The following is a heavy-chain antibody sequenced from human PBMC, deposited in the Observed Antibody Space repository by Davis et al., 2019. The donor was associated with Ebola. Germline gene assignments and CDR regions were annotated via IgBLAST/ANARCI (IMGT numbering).Heavy chain of an antibody. J-gene: IGHJ5*02. D-gene: IGHD6-6*01. CDR2: IKSKRDGGKI. V-gene: IGHV3-15*07. Sequence: GGSLRLSCAASGLTFNNAWMNWVRQAPGKGLEWVGCIKSKRDGGKIDYAAPVKGRFTTSRDDSKNTLYLQMDSLNTEDTAVYWCTRDLGAARRNKRFDPWGQGTLVTVSS. CDR1: GLTFNNAW. CDR3: TRDLGAARRNKRFDP.